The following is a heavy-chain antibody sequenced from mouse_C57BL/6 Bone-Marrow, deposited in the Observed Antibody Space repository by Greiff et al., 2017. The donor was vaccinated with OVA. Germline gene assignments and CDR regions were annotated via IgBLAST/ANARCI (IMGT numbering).Heavy chain of an antibody. CDR1: GFTFSDYG. CDR2: ISSGSSTI. V-gene: IGHV5-17*01. Sequence: EVKVVESGGGLVKPGGSLKLSCAASGFTFSDYGMHWVRQAPEKGLEWVAYISSGSSTIYYADTVKGRFTISRDNAKNTLFLQMTSLRSEDTAMYYCARMDYGSSYDAMDYWGQGTSVTVSS. J-gene: IGHJ4*01. D-gene: IGHD1-1*01. CDR3: ARMDYGSSYDAMDY.